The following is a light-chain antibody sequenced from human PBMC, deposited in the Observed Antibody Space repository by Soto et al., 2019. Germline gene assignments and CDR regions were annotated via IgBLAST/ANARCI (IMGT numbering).Light chain of an antibody. CDR3: HQYGSSPRWM. CDR2: AAS. V-gene: IGKV3-20*01. J-gene: IGKJ1*01. Sequence: EIVLTQSPGTLSLSPGERATLSCRASQTVTSNYLAWYQQKPGQAPRLLIYAASSRATGIPDRFSGSGSGTDFTLTISRLEPEDFAVYYCHQYGSSPRWMFGQGTKVEIK. CDR1: QTVTSNY.